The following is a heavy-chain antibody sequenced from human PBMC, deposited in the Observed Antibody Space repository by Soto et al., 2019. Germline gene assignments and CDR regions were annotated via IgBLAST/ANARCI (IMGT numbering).Heavy chain of an antibody. CDR2: IYHSGST. V-gene: IGHV4-4*02. CDR3: ARARELPMAVAGTTFDL. Sequence: SETLSLTCAVSGGSISSSNWWSWVRQPPGKGLEWIGEIYHSGSTNYNPSLKSRVTISVDKSKNQFSLKLSSVTAADTAVYYWARARELPMAVAGTTFDLWGQGTMVTVSS. J-gene: IGHJ3*01. CDR1: GGSISSSNW. D-gene: IGHD6-19*01.